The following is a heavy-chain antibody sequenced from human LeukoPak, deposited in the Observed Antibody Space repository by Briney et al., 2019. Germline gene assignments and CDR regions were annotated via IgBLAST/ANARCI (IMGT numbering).Heavy chain of an antibody. CDR3: ARGRVEIAAPDY. CDR2: INPNSGGT. V-gene: IGHV1-2*02. CDR1: GYTFTGYY. J-gene: IGHJ4*02. D-gene: IGHD6-6*01. Sequence: ASVKVSCKASGYTFTGYYMHWVRQAPGQGLEWMGWINPNSGGTNYAQKFQGRVTMTRDTSISTAYMELSRLRSDDTAVYCCARGRVEIAAPDYWGQGTLVTVSS.